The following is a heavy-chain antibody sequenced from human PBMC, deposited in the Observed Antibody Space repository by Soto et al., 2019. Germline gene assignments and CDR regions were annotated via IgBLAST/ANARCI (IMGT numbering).Heavy chain of an antibody. J-gene: IGHJ4*02. CDR3: VIYNVGVGGRGY. CDR1: GGFMSRQH. D-gene: IGHD3-16*01. Sequence: QVQLQESGPGLVKPSETLSLTCTVSGGFMSRQHWSWIRQPPGKGLEWIGHHSDSINYNPSLRSRLTISTDTSKNQLSLKLTSMTAADTAVYYCVIYNVGVGGRGYWGQGTLVTVSS. CDR2: HHSDSI. V-gene: IGHV4-4*09.